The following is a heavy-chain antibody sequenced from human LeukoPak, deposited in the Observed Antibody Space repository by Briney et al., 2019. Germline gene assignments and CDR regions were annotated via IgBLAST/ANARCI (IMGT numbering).Heavy chain of an antibody. V-gene: IGHV3-7*01. J-gene: IGHJ6*03. Sequence: PGGSLRLSCAASGFTFSSNYMSWVRQAPGKGLQGVANIKQDGSEKFYVDSVKGRFTISRDNSKNLLFLQMNTLSAEDTAVYYCARPGDVIILQSAFVYFYMDVWGKGTTVTVSS. CDR2: IKQDGSEK. CDR1: GFTFSSNY. CDR3: ARPGDVIILQSAFVYFYMDV. D-gene: IGHD2/OR15-2a*01.